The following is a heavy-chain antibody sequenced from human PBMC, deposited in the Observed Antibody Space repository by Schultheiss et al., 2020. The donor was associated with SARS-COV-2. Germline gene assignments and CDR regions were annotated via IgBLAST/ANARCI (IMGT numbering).Heavy chain of an antibody. CDR2: IWYDGSNK. J-gene: IGHJ4*02. D-gene: IGHD6-13*01. Sequence: GESLKISCAASGFTFSSYGMHWVRQAPGKGLEWVAVIWYDGSNKYYADSVKGRFTISRDNSKNTLYLQMNSLRAEDTAVYYCARDSFAGLPDYWGQGTLVTVSS. CDR1: GFTFSSYG. V-gene: IGHV3-33*01. CDR3: ARDSFAGLPDY.